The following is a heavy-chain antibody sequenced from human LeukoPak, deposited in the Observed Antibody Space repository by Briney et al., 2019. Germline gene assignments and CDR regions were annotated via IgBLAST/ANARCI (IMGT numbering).Heavy chain of an antibody. Sequence: PSETLSLTCTVSSGSISTFYWSWIRQPPGKRLEWIGYIYYSGRTTYNPSLKSRVTISVDTSKKQFSLKLSSVTAADTAVYYCARHGRGDGYSLYYFDYWGQGALVTVSS. CDR3: ARHGRGDGYSLYYFDY. CDR2: IYYSGRT. J-gene: IGHJ4*02. CDR1: SGSISTFY. V-gene: IGHV4-59*08. D-gene: IGHD5-24*01.